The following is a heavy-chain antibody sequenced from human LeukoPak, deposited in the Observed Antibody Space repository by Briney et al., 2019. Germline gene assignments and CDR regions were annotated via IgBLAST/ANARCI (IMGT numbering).Heavy chain of an antibody. CDR2: IYSRGNT. J-gene: IGHJ5*02. V-gene: IGHV4-59*01. CDR3: AREVYYGSASPTPPWFDP. Sequence: SETLSLTCTVSGVSISSYYWSWIRQPAGKGLEWIGYIYSRGNTNYSPSLKSRVAISIDTSKNQLSLKLSSVTAADTALYYCAREVYYGSASPTPPWFDPWGQGILVTVSS. CDR1: GVSISSYY. D-gene: IGHD3-10*01.